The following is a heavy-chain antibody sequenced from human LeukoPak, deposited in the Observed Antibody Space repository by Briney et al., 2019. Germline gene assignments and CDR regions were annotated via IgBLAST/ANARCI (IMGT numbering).Heavy chain of an antibody. V-gene: IGHV3-7*01. CDR2: IKSYGSEK. J-gene: IGHJ4*02. D-gene: IGHD1-26*01. CDR3: ARGGRVGASDQ. Sequence: VGCLRLSCAPSGFTFRRVWTTWVCQAPRKGREWVAKIKSYGSEKFYVDSVNDWFTISRDKAKNSLYLQMNSLRVEDTAVCYCARGGRVGASDQWGQRTLVTVSS. CDR1: GFTFRRVW.